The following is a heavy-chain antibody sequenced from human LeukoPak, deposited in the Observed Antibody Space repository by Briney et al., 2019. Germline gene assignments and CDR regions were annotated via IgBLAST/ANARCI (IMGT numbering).Heavy chain of an antibody. Sequence: GGSLRLSCAASGFTFRSYVMSWVRQAPGKGMEWVSAITGDGGGTNHADSVKGRFTISRDNSKNTLYLQMNSLRGEDTAVYYCAKETSSGNFVTIDCWGQGTLVTVSS. CDR2: ITGDGGGT. CDR1: GFTFRSYV. D-gene: IGHD1-26*01. CDR3: AKETSSGNFVTIDC. J-gene: IGHJ4*02. V-gene: IGHV3-23*01.